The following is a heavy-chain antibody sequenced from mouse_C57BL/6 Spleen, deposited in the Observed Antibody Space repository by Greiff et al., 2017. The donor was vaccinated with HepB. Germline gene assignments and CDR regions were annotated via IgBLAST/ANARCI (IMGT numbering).Heavy chain of an antibody. CDR1: GFTFSSYG. CDR2: ISSGGSYT. CDR3: ARGGTTVVEDYYAMDY. J-gene: IGHJ4*01. Sequence: EVKLQESGGDLVKPGGSLKLSCAASGFTFSSYGMSWVRQTPDKRLEWVATISSGGSYTYYPDSVKGRFTISRDNAKNTLYLQMSSLKSEDTAMYYCARGGTTVVEDYYAMDYWGQGTSVTVSS. D-gene: IGHD1-1*01. V-gene: IGHV5-6*01.